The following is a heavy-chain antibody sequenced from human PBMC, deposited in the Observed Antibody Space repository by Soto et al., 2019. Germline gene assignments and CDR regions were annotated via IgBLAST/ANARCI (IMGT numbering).Heavy chain of an antibody. CDR2: ISGSGGST. D-gene: IGHD3-9*01. CDR3: AKDAFRRGYPMTGYYYYYMDV. V-gene: IGHV3-23*01. Sequence: GGSLRLSCAASGFTFSSYAMSWVRQAPGKGLEWVSAISGSGGSTYYADSVKGRFTISRDNSKNTLYLQMNSLRAEDTAVYYCAKDAFRRGYPMTGYYYYYMDVWGKGTTVTVSS. J-gene: IGHJ6*03. CDR1: GFTFSSYA.